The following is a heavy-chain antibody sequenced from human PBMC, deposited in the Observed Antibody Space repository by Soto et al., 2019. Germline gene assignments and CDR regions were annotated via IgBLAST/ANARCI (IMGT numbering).Heavy chain of an antibody. CDR3: ARLYYDILTGYYSPLSFDY. Sequence: SETLSLTCAVSGGSISSSNWWSWVRQPPGKGLEWIGEIYHSGSTNYNPSLKSRVTISVDKSKNQFSLKLSSVTAADTAVYYCARLYYDILTGYYSPLSFDYWGQGTLVNVS. CDR2: IYHSGST. D-gene: IGHD3-9*01. V-gene: IGHV4-4*02. J-gene: IGHJ4*02. CDR1: GGSISSSNW.